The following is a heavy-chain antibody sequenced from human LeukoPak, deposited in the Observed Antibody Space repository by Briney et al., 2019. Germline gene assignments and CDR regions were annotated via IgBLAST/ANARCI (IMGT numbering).Heavy chain of an antibody. CDR1: GYNFATYW. Sequence: GASLMISCQGSGYNFATYWSWMVRQMRGRGLEWGGIIYRGSSTTKYTPSCQGHVTISADTTITSAYLHWSRLQSSETAMYYCAKFHATWYGDTWGQGALVTVSS. CDR2: IYRGSSTT. CDR3: AKFHATWYGDT. V-gene: IGHV5-51*01. D-gene: IGHD6-13*01. J-gene: IGHJ4*02.